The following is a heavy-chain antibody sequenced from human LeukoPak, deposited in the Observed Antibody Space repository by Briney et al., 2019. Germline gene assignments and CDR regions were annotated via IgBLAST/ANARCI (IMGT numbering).Heavy chain of an antibody. D-gene: IGHD4-17*01. J-gene: IGHJ4*02. CDR1: GFTFSSYG. CDR2: ISYNGSNK. Sequence: GRSLRLSCAASGFTFSSYGMGWVRQAPGKGLEWVSVISYNGSNKYYADSVKGRFTISRDNSKNTLYLQMNSLRAEDTAVYYGAKVLSATTVDDYWGQGTLVTVSS. V-gene: IGHV3-30*18. CDR3: AKVLSATTVDDY.